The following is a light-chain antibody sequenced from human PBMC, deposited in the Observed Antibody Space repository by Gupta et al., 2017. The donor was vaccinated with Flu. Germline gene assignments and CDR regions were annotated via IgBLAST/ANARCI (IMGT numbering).Light chain of an antibody. J-gene: IGKJ2*01. Sequence: SLDHTTEKTYLYWFHQRPGQSPKRLIYKVSTRDSGVPDRFSGSGSGTDFTLKIGSVEAGDVGVYYCKQCKGWPYAFGEGTKVEI. CDR2: KVS. CDR3: KQCKGWPYA. CDR1: SLDHTTEKTY. V-gene: IGKV2-30*02.